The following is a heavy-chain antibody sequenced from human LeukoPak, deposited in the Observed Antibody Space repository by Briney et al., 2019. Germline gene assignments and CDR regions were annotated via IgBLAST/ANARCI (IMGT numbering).Heavy chain of an antibody. V-gene: IGHV3-21*01. CDR3: ARADSGADYDFWSGYYLNYYMDV. CDR2: ISSSSSYI. CDR1: GFTFSSYS. Sequence: GGSLRLSCAASGFTFSSYSMNWVRQAPGKGLEWVSSISSSSSYIYYADSVKGRFTISRDDAKNSLYLQMNSLRAEDTAVYYCARADSGADYDFWSGYYLNYYMDVWGKGTTVTVSS. J-gene: IGHJ6*03. D-gene: IGHD3-3*01.